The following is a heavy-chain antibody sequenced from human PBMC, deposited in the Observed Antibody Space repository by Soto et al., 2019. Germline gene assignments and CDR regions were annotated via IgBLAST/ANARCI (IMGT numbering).Heavy chain of an antibody. Sequence: ETLSLTCAVSGYPISSGYYWGWIRQPPGKGLEWIGIIHHSGSTYYNPSLRSRITISVDTSKNQFSLKMPSVTAADTAVYYCARSSGYVPGGYWGQGILVTVSS. CDR2: IHHSGST. CDR3: ARSSGYVPGGY. J-gene: IGHJ4*02. D-gene: IGHD5-12*01. CDR1: GYPISSGYY. V-gene: IGHV4-38-2*01.